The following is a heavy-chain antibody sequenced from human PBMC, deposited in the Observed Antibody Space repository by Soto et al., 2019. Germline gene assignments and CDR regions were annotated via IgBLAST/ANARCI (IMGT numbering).Heavy chain of an antibody. Sequence: PXXTLSLTCTVSCGSISSYYWSRIRQPPGKGVEWMGYTXYSGRXNYNTYIKSRXXISVDKSXXHFYMKLSSVTAAETAVYYCARANDYGDYAADYWGQGTLVTISS. CDR3: ARANDYGDYAADY. D-gene: IGHD4-17*01. J-gene: IGHJ4*02. V-gene: IGHV4-59*01. CDR2: TXYSGRX. CDR1: CGSISSYY.